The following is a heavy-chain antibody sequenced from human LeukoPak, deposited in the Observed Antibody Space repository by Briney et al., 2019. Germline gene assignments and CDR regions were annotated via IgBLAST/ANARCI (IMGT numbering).Heavy chain of an antibody. Sequence: GGSLRLSCAASGFTFDDYAMHWVRQAPGKGLEWVSGINWNGGSTGYADSVKGRFTISRDNAKNSLYLQMNSLRAEDTALYYCARDFHYGDLQVDYWGQGTLVTVSS. V-gene: IGHV3-20*04. CDR1: GFTFDDYA. CDR3: ARDFHYGDLQVDY. D-gene: IGHD4-17*01. CDR2: INWNGGST. J-gene: IGHJ4*02.